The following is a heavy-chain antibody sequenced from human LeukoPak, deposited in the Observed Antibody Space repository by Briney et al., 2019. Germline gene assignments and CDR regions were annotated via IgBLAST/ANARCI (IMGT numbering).Heavy chain of an antibody. CDR1: GDSIGTYY. V-gene: IGHV4-59*01. D-gene: IGHD5-18*01. J-gene: IGHJ3*02. Sequence: PSETLSLTCTVSGDSIGTYYWSWIRQPPGKGLEWIAYIDYRGSTTYNPSLRSRVTISVDTSRNQFSLKLYSVTAADTAVYYCARSRSGYSYDHAAFEIWGRGTMVTVSS. CDR2: IDYRGST. CDR3: ARSRSGYSYDHAAFEI.